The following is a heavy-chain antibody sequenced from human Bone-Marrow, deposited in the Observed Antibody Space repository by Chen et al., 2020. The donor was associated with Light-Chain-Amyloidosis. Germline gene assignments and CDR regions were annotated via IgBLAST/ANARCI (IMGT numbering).Heavy chain of an antibody. CDR3: ARDPGYSSSWSPGSF. D-gene: IGHD6-13*01. CDR1: GYPFTSYC. J-gene: IGHJ4*02. CDR2: ISTYNGNT. Sequence: QVQLVQSGAEVKKPGASVKVSCKASGYPFTSYCISWVRQAPGQGLEWMGWISTYNGNTNYAQNLQGRVTMTTDTSTSTAYMELRSLRYDDTAVYYCARDPGYSSSWSPGSFWGQGTLVTVSS. V-gene: IGHV1-18*01.